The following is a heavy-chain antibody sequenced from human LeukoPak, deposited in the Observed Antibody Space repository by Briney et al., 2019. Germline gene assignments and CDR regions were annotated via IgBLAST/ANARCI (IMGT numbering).Heavy chain of an antibody. J-gene: IGHJ4*02. CDR3: ARDYSPLLLWYGYYFDY. D-gene: IGHD3-10*01. V-gene: IGHV1-2*02. CDR2: INPNSDGT. Sequence: ASVKVSCKASGYTFTGYYMHWVRQAPGQGLEWMGWINPNSDGTNYAQKFQGRVTMTRDTSISTAYMEQSRLRSDDTAVYYCARDYSPLLLWYGYYFDYWGQGTLVTVSS. CDR1: GYTFTGYY.